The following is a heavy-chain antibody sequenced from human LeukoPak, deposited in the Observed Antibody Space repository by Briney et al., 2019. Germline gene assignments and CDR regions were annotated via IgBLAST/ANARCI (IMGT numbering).Heavy chain of an antibody. CDR1: GFTFSTYS. CDR2: ISSSSSTT. Sequence: GGSLRLSCAASGFTFSTYSMNWVLQAPGKGLEWLSYISSSSSTTYYAGSVRGRFTISRDNAKKSLYLQMNSLRAEDTAVYYCARGSDDTSGYYSGAGARADYWGQGTLVTVSS. J-gene: IGHJ4*02. D-gene: IGHD3-22*01. V-gene: IGHV3-48*01. CDR3: ARGSDDTSGYYSGAGARADY.